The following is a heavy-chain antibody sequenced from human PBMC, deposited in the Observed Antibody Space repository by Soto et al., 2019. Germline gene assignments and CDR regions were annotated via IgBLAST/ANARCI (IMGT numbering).Heavy chain of an antibody. V-gene: IGHV4-59*01. Sequence: SETLSLTCTVSGDSLSRNFWSWIRQPPGKGLEWIGSIHNSGSTNYNPSLKSRVTISVDTSKNQFSLKLSSVTAADTALYYCARDIVAYSSAWFPGFDPWGQGTLVTVSS. CDR3: ARDIVAYSSAWFPGFDP. J-gene: IGHJ5*02. CDR2: IHNSGST. D-gene: IGHD6-19*01. CDR1: GDSLSRNF.